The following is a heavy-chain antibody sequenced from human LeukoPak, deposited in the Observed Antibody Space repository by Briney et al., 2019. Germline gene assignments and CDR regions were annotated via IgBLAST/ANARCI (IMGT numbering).Heavy chain of an antibody. CDR3: ARDRMEYSSSWYEYYMDV. V-gene: IGHV3-7*03. CDR1: GFTFSSYW. D-gene: IGHD6-13*01. CDR2: IKQDGSEK. J-gene: IGHJ6*03. Sequence: GGSLRLSCAASGFTFSSYWMSWVRQAPGKGLEWVANIKQDGSEKYYVDSVKGRFTISRDNAKNSLYLQMNSLRAEDTAVYYCARDRMEYSSSWYEYYMDVWGKGTTVTVS.